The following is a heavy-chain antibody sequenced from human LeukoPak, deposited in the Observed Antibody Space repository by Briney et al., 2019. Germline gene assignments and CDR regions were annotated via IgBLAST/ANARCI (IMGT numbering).Heavy chain of an antibody. D-gene: IGHD1-26*01. Sequence: ASVKVSCKASGYTFTSYDINWVRQATGQGLEWMGWMNPNSGNTGYAQKFQGRVTMTRNNSISTAYMELSSLRSEDTAVYYCARERVGATINYFDYWCQGTLVTVSS. CDR3: ARERVGATINYFDY. CDR2: MNPNSGNT. J-gene: IGHJ4*02. CDR1: GYTFTSYD. V-gene: IGHV1-8*01.